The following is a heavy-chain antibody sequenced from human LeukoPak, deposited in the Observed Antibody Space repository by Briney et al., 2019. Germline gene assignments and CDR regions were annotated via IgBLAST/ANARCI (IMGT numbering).Heavy chain of an antibody. CDR2: VTGSCGST. CDR3: TRAFYLDSSSYFYF. Sequence: AGGSLSLPCAALGFNFRNYALNGARQAPGKGLDGVSAVTGSCGSTYYADSVKGRFTISRDNSINTLYLQMNSLRAEDTAVYYCTRAFYLDSSSYFYFWGLGTLVTVSS. V-gene: IGHV3-23*01. D-gene: IGHD3-22*01. CDR1: GFNFRNYA. J-gene: IGHJ4*02.